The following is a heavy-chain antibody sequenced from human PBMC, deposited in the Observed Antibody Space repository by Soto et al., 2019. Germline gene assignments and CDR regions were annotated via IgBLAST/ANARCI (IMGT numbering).Heavy chain of an antibody. CDR1: GFTFSSYG. D-gene: IGHD3-22*01. Sequence: GGSLSLSCAASGFTFSSYGMHWVRQAPGKGLEWVAVISYDGSNKYYADSVKGRFTISRDNSKNTLYLQMNSLRAEDTAVYYCAKDPRPHYYDSSGYPDYWGQGTLVTVSS. CDR3: AKDPRPHYYDSSGYPDY. V-gene: IGHV3-30*18. J-gene: IGHJ4*02. CDR2: ISYDGSNK.